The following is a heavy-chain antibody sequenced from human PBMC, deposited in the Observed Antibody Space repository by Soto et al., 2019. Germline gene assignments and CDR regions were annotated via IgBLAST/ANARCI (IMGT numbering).Heavy chain of an antibody. J-gene: IGHJ4*02. Sequence: GGSLRLSCAASGFTFSSYEMNWVRQAPGKGLEWVSYISSSGSTIYYADSVKGRFTISRDNAKNSLYLQMNSLRAEDTAVYYCARDTYYDFWSGTDYWGQGTLVTAPQ. CDR3: ARDTYYDFWSGTDY. CDR1: GFTFSSYE. V-gene: IGHV3-48*03. CDR2: ISSSGSTI. D-gene: IGHD3-3*01.